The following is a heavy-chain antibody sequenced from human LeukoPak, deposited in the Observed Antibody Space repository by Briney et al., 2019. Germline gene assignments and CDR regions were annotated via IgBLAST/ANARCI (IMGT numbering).Heavy chain of an antibody. V-gene: IGHV4-31*03. D-gene: IGHD6-13*01. CDR3: ARDPKINRVPLAFVLAAGRSKDAFDI. J-gene: IGHJ3*02. CDR2: IYYSGST. Sequence: KPSQTLSLTCTVSGGSISSGGYYWSWIRQHPGKGLEWIGYIYYSGSTYYNPSLKSRVTISVDTSKNQFSLKLSSVTAADTAVYYCARDPKINRVPLAFVLAAGRSKDAFDIWGQGTMVTVSS. CDR1: GGSISSGGYY.